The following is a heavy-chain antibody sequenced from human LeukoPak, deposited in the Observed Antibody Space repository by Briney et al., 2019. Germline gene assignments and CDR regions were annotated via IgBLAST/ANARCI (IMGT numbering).Heavy chain of an antibody. V-gene: IGHV1-2*02. D-gene: IGHD2-2*01. Sequence: ASVKVSCKASGYTFTGYYMHWVRQAPGQGLEWMGWINPNSGGTNYAQKFQGRVTMTRDMSTSTVYMELSSLRSEDTAVYYCARDSAMSVVVPAATGWFDPWGQGTLVTVSS. CDR1: GYTFTGYY. CDR3: ARDSAMSVVVPAATGWFDP. J-gene: IGHJ5*02. CDR2: INPNSGGT.